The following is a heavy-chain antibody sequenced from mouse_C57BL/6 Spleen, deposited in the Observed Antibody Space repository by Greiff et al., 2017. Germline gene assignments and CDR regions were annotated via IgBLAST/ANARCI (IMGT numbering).Heavy chain of an antibody. J-gene: IGHJ2*01. CDR2: INPSTGGT. CDR1: GYSFTGYY. D-gene: IGHD4-1*01. V-gene: IGHV1-42*01. Sequence: DVKLQESGPELVKPGASVKISCKASGYSFTGYYMNWVKQSPEKSLEWIGEINPSTGGTTYNQKFKAKATLTVDKSSSTAYMQLKSLTSEDSAVYYCARSLTGTGAYWGQGTTLTVSS. CDR3: ARSLTGTGAY.